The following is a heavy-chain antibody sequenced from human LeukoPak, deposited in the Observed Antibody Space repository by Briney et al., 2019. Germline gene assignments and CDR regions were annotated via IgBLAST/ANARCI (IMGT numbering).Heavy chain of an antibody. V-gene: IGHV3-21*01. J-gene: IGHJ5*02. CDR2: ISSSSSYI. CDR3: ARDGKQLASPNWFDP. Sequence: GGSLRLSCAASGFTFSSYNMNWVRQAPGKGLEWVSSISSSSSYIYYADSVKGRFTISRDNAKNSLYLQMNSLRAEDTAVHYCARDGKQLASPNWFDPWGQGTLVTVSS. D-gene: IGHD6-6*01. CDR1: GFTFSSYN.